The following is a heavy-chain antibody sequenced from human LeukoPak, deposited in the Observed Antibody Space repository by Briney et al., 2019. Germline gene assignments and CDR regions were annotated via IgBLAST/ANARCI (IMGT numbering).Heavy chain of an antibody. CDR1: GGSLSSYY. V-gene: IGHV4-59*08. Sequence: PSETLSLTCTVSGGSLSSYYWGWIRQPPGKGLEWIGRIYYSGSTNYNPSLKSRVTISVATSKNQFSLKLSSVTAADTAVYYCAVYYYDSSGYYGAFDYWGQGTLVTVSS. CDR2: IYYSGST. J-gene: IGHJ4*02. CDR3: AVYYYDSSGYYGAFDY. D-gene: IGHD3-22*01.